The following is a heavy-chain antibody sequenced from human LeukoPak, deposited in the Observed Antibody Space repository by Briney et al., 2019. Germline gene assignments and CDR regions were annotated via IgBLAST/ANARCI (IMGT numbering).Heavy chain of an antibody. CDR1: GGSISGGSYY. CDR2: IYTSGST. V-gene: IGHV4-61*02. Sequence: PSQTLSLTCTVSGGSISGGSYYWTWIRQPAGEGLEWIGRIYTSGSTNYNPSLKSRVTISVDTSKNQFSLKLSSVTAADTAVYYCASKVVTPDAFDYWGQGTLVTVSS. J-gene: IGHJ4*02. D-gene: IGHD4-23*01. CDR3: ASKVVTPDAFDY.